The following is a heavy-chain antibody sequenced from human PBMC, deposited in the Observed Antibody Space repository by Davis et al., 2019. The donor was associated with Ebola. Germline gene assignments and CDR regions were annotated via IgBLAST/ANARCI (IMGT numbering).Heavy chain of an antibody. V-gene: IGHV3-21*01. Sequence: GESLKISCAASRFTFSSYSMNWVRQAPGKGLEWVSSISAYGDHIYYADSVRGRFTVSRENAENSMFLQMNSLRAEDTAVYYCARDRDYYDTAAYHPRGWLDLWGQGTLVIVSS. CDR1: RFTFSSYS. CDR2: ISAYGDHI. CDR3: ARDRDYYDTAAYHPRGWLDL. D-gene: IGHD3-22*01. J-gene: IGHJ5*02.